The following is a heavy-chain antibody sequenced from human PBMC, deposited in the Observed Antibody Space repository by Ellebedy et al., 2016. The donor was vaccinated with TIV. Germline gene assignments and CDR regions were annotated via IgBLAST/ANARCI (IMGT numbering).Heavy chain of an antibody. J-gene: IGHJ4*02. V-gene: IGHV3-9*01. CDR1: GFTFDEYA. CDR3: AKDSSSMVRGPFDY. Sequence: SLKISCAASGFTFDEYAMHWDRQVPGKGLEWVSGISWDSGSVGYGYSVRGRFPISRDNAKHALYLQMNRLGAEDTALYYCAKDSSSMVRGPFDYWGQGTLVTVSS. CDR2: ISWDSGSV. D-gene: IGHD3-10*01.